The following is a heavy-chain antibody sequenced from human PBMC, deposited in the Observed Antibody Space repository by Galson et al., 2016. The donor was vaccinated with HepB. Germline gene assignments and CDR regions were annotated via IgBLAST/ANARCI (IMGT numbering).Heavy chain of an antibody. CDR3: ARGTRFSYKWSFDS. Sequence: SETLSLTCDVSDESIMTHYWSWIRQSPGKGLEWLGYTHSSGSSKYNPSLTSRVTMSLDTSRSRFSLRLRSVTAADTAVYFCARGTRFSYKWSFDSWGQGALVTVSS. V-gene: IGHV4-59*11. D-gene: IGHD1-20*01. J-gene: IGHJ4*02. CDR2: THSSGSS. CDR1: DESIMTHY.